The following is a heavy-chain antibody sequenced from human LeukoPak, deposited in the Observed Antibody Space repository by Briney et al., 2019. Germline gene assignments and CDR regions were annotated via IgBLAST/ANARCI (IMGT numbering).Heavy chain of an antibody. D-gene: IGHD3-3*01. CDR2: IYYSGST. V-gene: IGHV4-59*01. J-gene: IGHJ4*02. CDR1: GGSISSYY. Sequence: PSETLSLTCTVSGGSISSYYWSWIRQPPGKGLEWIGYIYYSGSTNYNPSLKSRVTISVDMSKNQFSLKPSSVTAADTAVYYCARGPYYDFWSGYCGYWGQGTLVTASS. CDR3: ARGPYYDFWSGYCGY.